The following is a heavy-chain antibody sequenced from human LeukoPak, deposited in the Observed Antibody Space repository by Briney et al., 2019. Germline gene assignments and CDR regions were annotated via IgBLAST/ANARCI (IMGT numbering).Heavy chain of an antibody. V-gene: IGHV3-9*01. CDR3: AKDIALETVTYYYGMDV. Sequence: GGSLRLSCAASGFTFDDYAMHWVRQAPGKGLEWVSGISWNSGSIGYADSVKGRFTISRDNAKNSLYLQMNSLRAEDTALYYCAKDIALETVTYYYGMDVWGQGTTVTVSS. D-gene: IGHD4-17*01. CDR1: GFTFDDYA. CDR2: ISWNSGSI. J-gene: IGHJ6*02.